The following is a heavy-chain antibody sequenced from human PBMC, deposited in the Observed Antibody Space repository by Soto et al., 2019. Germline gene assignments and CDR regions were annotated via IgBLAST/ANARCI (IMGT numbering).Heavy chain of an antibody. CDR3: AKDHGYCSSTSCYTLSYFDY. Sequence: PGGSLRLSCAASGFTLSSYGMHWVRQAPGKGLEWVAVISYDGSNKYYADSVKGRFTISRDNSKNTLYLQMNSLRAEDTAVYYCAKDHGYCSSTSCYTLSYFDYCGQGTLVTVSS. V-gene: IGHV3-30*18. CDR2: ISYDGSNK. D-gene: IGHD2-2*02. J-gene: IGHJ4*02. CDR1: GFTLSSYG.